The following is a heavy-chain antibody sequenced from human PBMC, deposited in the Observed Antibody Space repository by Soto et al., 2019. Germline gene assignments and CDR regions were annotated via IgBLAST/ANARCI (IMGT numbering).Heavy chain of an antibody. V-gene: IGHV3-30*18. CDR1: GFTFTTFG. D-gene: IGHD4-17*01. Sequence: QVQLVESGGGVVQPGGSLRLSCTASGFTFTTFGIHWVRQAPGKGLEWVALISYDGHNKYYSDSVKGRFTISRENYKNTLALQMNSLRAEDTAVYYCAKDLQAYRDYNYYYYGMDVCGQGATVSVSS. J-gene: IGHJ6*02. CDR3: AKDLQAYRDYNYYYYGMDV. CDR2: ISYDGHNK.